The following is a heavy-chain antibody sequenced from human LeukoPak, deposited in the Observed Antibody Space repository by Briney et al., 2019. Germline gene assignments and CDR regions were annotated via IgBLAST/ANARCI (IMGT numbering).Heavy chain of an antibody. J-gene: IGHJ4*02. CDR2: IIPIFGTA. V-gene: IGHV1-69*05. CDR1: GGTLSSYA. Sequence: SVKVSCKASGGTLSSYAISWVRQAPGQGLEWMGRIIPIFGTANYAQKFQGRVTITTDESTSTAYMELRSLRSDDTAVYYCARGEGIESSGWTSFDYWGQGTLVTVSS. CDR3: ARGEGIESSGWTSFDY. D-gene: IGHD6-19*01.